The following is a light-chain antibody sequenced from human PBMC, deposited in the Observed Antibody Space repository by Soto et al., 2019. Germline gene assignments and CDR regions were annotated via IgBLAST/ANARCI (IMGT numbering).Light chain of an antibody. CDR2: DVT. CDR1: SSDVGVYNY. Sequence: QSALTQPRSVSGSPGQLVTISCTGTSSDVGVYNYVSWYQQHPCKAPKLIRYDVTKRPSGVPDRFSGSKSGNTASLTISGLQAEDEAAYFCCSYAGSSTHVFGTGPKVTVL. J-gene: IGLJ1*01. CDR3: CSYAGSSTHV. V-gene: IGLV2-11*02.